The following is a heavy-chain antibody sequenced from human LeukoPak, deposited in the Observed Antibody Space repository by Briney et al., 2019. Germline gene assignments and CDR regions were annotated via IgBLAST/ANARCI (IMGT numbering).Heavy chain of an antibody. V-gene: IGHV4-39*07. Sequence: SETLSLTCTVSGGSISSSSYYWGWIRQPPGKGLEWIGSIYYSGSTYYNPSLKSRVTISVDTSKNQFSLKLSSVTAADTAVYYCASNPHSSGWDDAFDIWGQGTMVTVSS. J-gene: IGHJ3*02. CDR3: ASNPHSSGWDDAFDI. CDR1: GGSISSSSYY. CDR2: IYYSGST. D-gene: IGHD6-19*01.